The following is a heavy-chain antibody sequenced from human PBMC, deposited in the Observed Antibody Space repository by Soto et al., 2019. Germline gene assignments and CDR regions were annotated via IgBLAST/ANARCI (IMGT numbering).Heavy chain of an antibody. Sequence: SETLSLTCSVSGDAISSGYYWSLRRAPPGGVVEGIAISCHRGTTYYTASLRGRFTISVDTSKNQFSLKLSSLTAEDSAVYYCDRSVSVGYYQYCGQGTLVTVSS. D-gene: IGHD2-15*01. CDR1: GDAISSGYY. V-gene: IGHV4-38-2*01. J-gene: IGHJ4*02. CDR3: DRSVSVGYYQY. CDR2: SCHRGTT.